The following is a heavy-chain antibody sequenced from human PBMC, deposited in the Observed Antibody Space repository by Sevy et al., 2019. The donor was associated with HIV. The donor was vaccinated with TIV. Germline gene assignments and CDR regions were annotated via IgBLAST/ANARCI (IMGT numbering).Heavy chain of an antibody. CDR1: GFTFSSYN. V-gene: IGHV3-48*01. CDR3: ARDQIKRTIFGVVIQSYFDY. D-gene: IGHD3-3*01. J-gene: IGHJ4*02. CDR2: ISSSSSTI. Sequence: GGSLRLSCAASGFTFSSYNMNWVRQAPGKGLEWVSYISSSSSTIYYADSVKGRFTISRDNAKNSLYLQMNSLRAEDTAVYYCARDQIKRTIFGVVIQSYFDYWGQGTLVTVSS.